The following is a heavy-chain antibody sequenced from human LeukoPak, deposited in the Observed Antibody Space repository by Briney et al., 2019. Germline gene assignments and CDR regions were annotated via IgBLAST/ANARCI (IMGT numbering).Heavy chain of an antibody. CDR1: GFTVSSNY. CDR2: IYSGGST. Sequence: PGGSLRLSCAASGFTVSSNYMSWVRQAPGKGLEWVSVIYSGGSTYYADSVRGRFTICRDNSKNTLYLQMNSRKAEDTAVYSCARTRTFDYWGQGTLVTVSS. V-gene: IGHV3-66*02. J-gene: IGHJ4*02. CDR3: ARTRTFDY.